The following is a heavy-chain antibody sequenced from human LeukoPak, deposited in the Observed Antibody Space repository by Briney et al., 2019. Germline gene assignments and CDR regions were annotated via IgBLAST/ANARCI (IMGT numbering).Heavy chain of an antibody. CDR3: ARDRKTWVAMVRGVIIVYGTDV. Sequence: ASVKVSCKASGYTFTSYGISWVRQAPGQGLEWMGWISAYNGNTNYAQKLQGRVTMTTDTSTSTAYMELRSLRSDDTAVYYCARDRKTWVAMVRGVIIVYGTDVWGKGTTVTVSS. V-gene: IGHV1-18*04. D-gene: IGHD3-10*01. J-gene: IGHJ6*04. CDR2: ISAYNGNT. CDR1: GYTFTSYG.